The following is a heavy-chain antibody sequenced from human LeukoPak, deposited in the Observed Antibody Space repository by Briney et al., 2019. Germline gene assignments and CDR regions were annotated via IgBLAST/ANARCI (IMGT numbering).Heavy chain of an antibody. Sequence: GGSLRLSCAVSGFSFRSYAMTWVRQAPGKGLDWVASISGSGESTYYAVSVKGRFTISRDNSRSTLYLEMSSLRVEDTAVYYCVKDRQNYYGSGYYFDYWGQGALVTVSS. CDR2: ISGSGEST. CDR1: GFSFRSYA. D-gene: IGHD3-10*01. CDR3: VKDRQNYYGSGYYFDY. J-gene: IGHJ4*02. V-gene: IGHV3-23*01.